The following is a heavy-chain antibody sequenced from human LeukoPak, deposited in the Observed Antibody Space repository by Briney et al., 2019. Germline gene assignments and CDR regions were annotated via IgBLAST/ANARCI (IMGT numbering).Heavy chain of an antibody. Sequence: PGGSLRLSCAASGFTFSSYGMHWVRQAPGKGLEWVAFISCDGSNKYYAGSVMGRFTISRDNSKNTLYLQMNSLTAEDTAVYYCAKALHEGRGAYPIYYFDYWGQGTLVTVSS. CDR2: ISCDGSNK. V-gene: IGHV3-30*02. CDR1: GFTFSSYG. D-gene: IGHD3-10*01. J-gene: IGHJ4*02. CDR3: AKALHEGRGAYPIYYFDY.